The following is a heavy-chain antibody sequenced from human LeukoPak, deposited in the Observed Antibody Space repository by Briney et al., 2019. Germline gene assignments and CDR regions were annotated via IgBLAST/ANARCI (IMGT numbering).Heavy chain of an antibody. D-gene: IGHD5-18*01. CDR1: GFRFNTFW. J-gene: IGHJ6*03. CDR3: ARDGGYSYGYYYYYYMDV. CDR2: IKQDGNEK. Sequence: GGSLRLSCAASGFRFNTFWMSWVRQAPGKGLEWVANIKQDGNEKYYVDSVKGRFTISRDNAKNSLYLQMDSLRAEDTAVYYCARDGGYSYGYYYYYYMDVWGKGTTVTVSS. V-gene: IGHV3-7*01.